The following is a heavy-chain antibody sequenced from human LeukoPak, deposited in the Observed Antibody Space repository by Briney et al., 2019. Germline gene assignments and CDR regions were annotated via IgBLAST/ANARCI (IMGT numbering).Heavy chain of an antibody. D-gene: IGHD3-3*02. V-gene: IGHV3-11*04. CDR2: ISNIGSTT. J-gene: IGHJ4*02. CDR3: ASDISNKGFDY. CDR1: GLTLSNYY. Sequence: GRSLRLSCAASGLTLSNYYMSWIPQAPGKGLEWVSYISNIGSTTHHADSVKGRFTISRDNAKNSLYLQMNSLRAEDTAVYYCASDISNKGFDYWGQGNLVTVSS.